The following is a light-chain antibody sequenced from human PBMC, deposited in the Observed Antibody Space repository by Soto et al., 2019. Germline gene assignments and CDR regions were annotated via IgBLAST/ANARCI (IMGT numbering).Light chain of an antibody. J-gene: IGKJ1*01. CDR2: GAS. V-gene: IGKV3-15*01. CDR3: QQYNNWPPWT. Sequence: EIVMTQSPATPSVSPGGRATLSCRASQSVSSNLAWYQQKPGQAPRLLIYGASTRATGIPARFSGSGSGTEFTLTISSLQSEDFAVYYCQQYNNWPPWTFGQGTKV. CDR1: QSVSSN.